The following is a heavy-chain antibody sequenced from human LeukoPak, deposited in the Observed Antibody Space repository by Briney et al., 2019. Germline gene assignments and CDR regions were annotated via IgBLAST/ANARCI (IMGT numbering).Heavy chain of an antibody. D-gene: IGHD2-15*01. V-gene: IGHV3-20*04. CDR2: ITWNAGST. CDR1: GFTFDDYG. CDR3: ARGYCSGGSCFHFDY. Sequence: GGSLRLSCAASGFTFDDYGMSWVRQAPGKGLEWVSGITWNAGSTGYADSVKGRFTISRDNAKNSLYLQMNSLRTEDTALYYCARGYCSGGSCFHFDYWGQGTLVTVSS. J-gene: IGHJ4*02.